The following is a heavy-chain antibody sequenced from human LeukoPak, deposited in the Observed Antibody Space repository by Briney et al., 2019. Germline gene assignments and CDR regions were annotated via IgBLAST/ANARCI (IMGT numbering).Heavy chain of an antibody. V-gene: IGHV3-30*03. CDR2: ISYDGSNK. Sequence: PGGSLRLSCAASGFTFTSYGMHWVRQAPGKGLEWVAVISYDGSNKYYVDSVKGRFTISRDNSKNTLYLQMNSLRAEDTAVYYCARGSSTVTSRTTFDYWGQGTLVTVSS. CDR3: ARGSSTVTSRTTFDY. D-gene: IGHD4-17*01. J-gene: IGHJ4*02. CDR1: GFTFTSYG.